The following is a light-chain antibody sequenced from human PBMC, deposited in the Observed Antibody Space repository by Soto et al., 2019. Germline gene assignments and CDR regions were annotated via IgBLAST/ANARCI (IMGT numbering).Light chain of an antibody. CDR2: EDN. CDR1: SSNLGNKY. V-gene: IGLV1-51*02. J-gene: IGLJ3*02. CDR3: GSWDTSLHTGV. Sequence: QSVLTQPPSVSAAPGQKVTISCSGSSSNLGNKYVSCYQQLPGTAPKLLIYEDNKRPSGIPDRFSGSKSGTSATLGITGLQTGDEADYYCGSWDTSLHTGVFGGGTKLTVL.